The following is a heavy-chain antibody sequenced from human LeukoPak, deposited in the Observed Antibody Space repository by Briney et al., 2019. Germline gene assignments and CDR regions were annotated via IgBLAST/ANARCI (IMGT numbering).Heavy chain of an antibody. CDR1: GFTFSSYE. Sequence: GGSLRLSCAASGFTFSSYEMNWVRQAPGKGLEWVSYISGSGSTIYYTDSVKGRFTISRDNAKNSLYLQMNSLRAEDTAVYYCARGSSSGWYFDDWGQGTLVTVSS. CDR3: ARGSSSGWYFDD. CDR2: ISGSGSTI. V-gene: IGHV3-48*03. D-gene: IGHD6-19*01. J-gene: IGHJ4*02.